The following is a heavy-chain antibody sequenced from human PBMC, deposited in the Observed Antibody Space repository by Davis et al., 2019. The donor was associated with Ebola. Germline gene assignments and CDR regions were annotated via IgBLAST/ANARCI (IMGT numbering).Heavy chain of an antibody. Sequence: SETLSLTCTVSGGSISSGDYYWSWIRQPPGKGLEWIGYIYYSGSTYYNPSLKSRVTISVDKSKNQFSLKLSSVTAADTAVYYCARDRGGYYYYGMDVWGQGTTVTVSS. D-gene: IGHD2-15*01. CDR1: GGSISSGDYY. CDR3: ARDRGGYYYYGMDV. J-gene: IGHJ6*02. CDR2: IYYSGST. V-gene: IGHV4-30-4*01.